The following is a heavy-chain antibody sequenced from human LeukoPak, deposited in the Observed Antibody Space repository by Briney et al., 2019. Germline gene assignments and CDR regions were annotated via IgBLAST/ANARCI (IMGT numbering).Heavy chain of an antibody. Sequence: GESLKISCKGSGYSFTSYWIGWVRQMPGKGLEWMGIIYPGDSDTRYSPSFQGQVTISADKSISTAYLQWSSLKASDTAMYYCARSNCSSTSCLTGDAFDIWGQGTMATVSS. J-gene: IGHJ3*02. CDR3: ARSNCSSTSCLTGDAFDI. V-gene: IGHV5-51*01. CDR2: IYPGDSDT. CDR1: GYSFTSYW. D-gene: IGHD2-2*01.